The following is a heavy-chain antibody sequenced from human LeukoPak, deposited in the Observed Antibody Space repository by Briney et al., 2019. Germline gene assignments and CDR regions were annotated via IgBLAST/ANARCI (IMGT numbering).Heavy chain of an antibody. CDR2: IYTSGST. D-gene: IGHD2-2*01. J-gene: IGHJ3*02. CDR3: ARVGCSSTSCPAAFDI. CDR1: GYSISSGYY. V-gene: IGHV4-4*07. Sequence: NPSETLSLTCSVSGYSISSGYYWSWIRQPAGKGLEWIGRIYTSGSTNYNPSLKSRVTMSVDTSKNQFSLKLSSVTAADTAVYYCARVGCSSTSCPAAFDIWGQGTMVTVSS.